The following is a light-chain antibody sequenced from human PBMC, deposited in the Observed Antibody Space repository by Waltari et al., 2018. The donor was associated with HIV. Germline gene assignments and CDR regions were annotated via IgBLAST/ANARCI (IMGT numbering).Light chain of an antibody. Sequence: SYELTQPLSVSVALGQTARITCGGNNIGSKNVHWYQHKPGLAPVLVIYRDSNRPAGIPTRFAASNSWNTATLTISRARAGDEADYYCQVWDSSTGVFGGGTKLTFL. CDR3: QVWDSSTGV. V-gene: IGLV3-9*01. J-gene: IGLJ2*01. CDR1: NIGSKN. CDR2: RDS.